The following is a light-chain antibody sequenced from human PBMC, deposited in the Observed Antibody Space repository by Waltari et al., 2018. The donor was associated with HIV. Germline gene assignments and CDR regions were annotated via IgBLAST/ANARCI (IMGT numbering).Light chain of an antibody. Sequence: QSALTQPPSASGSPGQSVTISCTGTSSDVGGYNYVSWYQQHPGKSPKLMIYGVNKRPSGVADRFAGSKSGNTASLTVSGRQAEDEAEYYCSSYAGSNNVVFGGGTKLTVL. J-gene: IGLJ2*01. CDR1: SSDVGGYNY. CDR2: GVN. V-gene: IGLV2-8*01. CDR3: SSYAGSNNVV.